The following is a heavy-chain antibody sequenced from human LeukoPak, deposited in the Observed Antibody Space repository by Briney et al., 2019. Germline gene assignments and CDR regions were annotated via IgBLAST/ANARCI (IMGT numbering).Heavy chain of an antibody. CDR3: AKTRDSRVMNWFDP. Sequence: GESLKISCKGSGYSFTNYWIGWVRQMPGKGLEWMGIIYPGDSYTRYSPSFQGQVTISADKSISTAYLQWSSLKASDTAMYYCAKTRDSRVMNWFDPWGQGTLVTVSS. V-gene: IGHV5-51*01. D-gene: IGHD3-22*01. J-gene: IGHJ5*02. CDR2: IYPGDSYT. CDR1: GYSFTNYW.